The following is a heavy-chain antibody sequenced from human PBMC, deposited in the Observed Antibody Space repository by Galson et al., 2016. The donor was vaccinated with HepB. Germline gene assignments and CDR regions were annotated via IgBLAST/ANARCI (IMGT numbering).Heavy chain of an antibody. J-gene: IGHJ4*02. CDR1: GFTFSSYA. CDR2: ISGRGGNL. Sequence: SLRLSCAASGFTFSSYAMSWVRQAPGKGLEWVSAISGRGGNLYYADSVKGRFTISRDNSKNTLYLQMNSLRAEDTAIYYCAKLAVASIDYWGQGALVTVSS. CDR3: AKLAVASIDY. D-gene: IGHD6-19*01. V-gene: IGHV3-23*01.